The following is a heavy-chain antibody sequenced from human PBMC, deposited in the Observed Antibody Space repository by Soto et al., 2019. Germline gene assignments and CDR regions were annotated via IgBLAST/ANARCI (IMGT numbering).Heavy chain of an antibody. Sequence: SQTLSLTCGISGDSFFSDGVAWSWIRQSPSRGLEWLGRAIYRSKWSNDYAASVKGRITVNPDTSKNQFSLHLSSVTAADTAVYYCARGGLVGGVIPRGWLDPWGQGTLVTVSS. J-gene: IGHJ5*02. CDR1: GDSFFSDGVA. CDR2: AIYRSKWSN. CDR3: ARGGLVGGVIPRGWLDP. D-gene: IGHD3-16*02. V-gene: IGHV6-1*01.